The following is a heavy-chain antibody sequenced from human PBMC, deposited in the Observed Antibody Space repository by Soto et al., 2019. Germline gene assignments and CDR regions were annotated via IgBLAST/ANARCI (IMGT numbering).Heavy chain of an antibody. CDR2: IYYSGST. D-gene: IGHD4-17*01. CDR1: GGSISSYY. V-gene: IGHV4-59*01. Sequence: TLSLTCTVSGGSISSYYWSWIRQPPGKGLEWIGYIYYSGSTNYNPSLKSRVTISVDTSKNQFSLKLSSVTAADTAVYYCARWYGDYYYYVDYWGQGTLVTVSS. CDR3: ARWYGDYYYYVDY. J-gene: IGHJ4*02.